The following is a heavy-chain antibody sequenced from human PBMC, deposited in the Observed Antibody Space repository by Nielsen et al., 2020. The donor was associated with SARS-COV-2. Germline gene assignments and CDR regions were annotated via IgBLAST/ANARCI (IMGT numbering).Heavy chain of an antibody. CDR3: AKGDGVVVDYYYGMDV. Sequence: GGSLRLSCAASGSSFSSSAMSWLRQAPGKGLEWVSLIYGSGTSSYYADSVKGRFTISRDNAKNSLYLQMNSLRAEDTALYYCAKGDGVVVDYYYGMDVWGQGTTVTVSS. D-gene: IGHD3-22*01. CDR1: GSSFSSSA. CDR2: IYGSGTSS. J-gene: IGHJ6*02. V-gene: IGHV3-23*05.